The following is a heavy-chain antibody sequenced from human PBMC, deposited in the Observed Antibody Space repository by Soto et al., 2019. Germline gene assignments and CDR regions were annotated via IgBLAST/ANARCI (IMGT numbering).Heavy chain of an antibody. J-gene: IGHJ4*02. CDR3: ARVSPDYVWGSYRYTDFDY. Sequence: QVQLVESGGGVVQPGRSLRLSCAASGFTFSSYAMHWVRQAPGKGLEWVAVISYDGSNKYYADSVKGRFTISRDNSKNTLYLQMNSLRAEDTAVYYCARVSPDYVWGSYRYTDFDYWGQGTLFTVSS. D-gene: IGHD3-16*02. V-gene: IGHV3-30-3*01. CDR2: ISYDGSNK. CDR1: GFTFSSYA.